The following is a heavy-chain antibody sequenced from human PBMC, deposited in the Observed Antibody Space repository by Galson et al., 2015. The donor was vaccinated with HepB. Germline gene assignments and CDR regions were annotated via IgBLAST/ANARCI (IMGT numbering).Heavy chain of an antibody. V-gene: IGHV1-46*04. D-gene: IGHD1-26*01. Sequence: SVKVSCKASGYTFTSYYMHWVRQAPGQGLEWMGIINPSGGSTSYAQKLQGRVTMTRDTSTSTVYMELSSLRSEDTAVYYCARESLLRGSPFDPWGQGTLVTVSS. J-gene: IGHJ5*02. CDR2: INPSGGST. CDR3: ARESLLRGSPFDP. CDR1: GYTFTSYY.